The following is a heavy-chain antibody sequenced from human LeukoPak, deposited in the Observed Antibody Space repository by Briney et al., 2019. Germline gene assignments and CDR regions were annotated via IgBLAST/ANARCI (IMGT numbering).Heavy chain of an antibody. J-gene: IGHJ6*03. CDR1: GFTFDDYA. CDR2: ISWNSGSI. CDR3: AGLGTSSWQVMDV. D-gene: IGHD6-13*01. Sequence: GGSLRLSCAASGFTFDDYAMHWVRQAPGKGLEWVSGISWNSGSIGYADSVKGRFTISRDNAKNSLYLQMNSLRAEDTAVYYCAGLGTSSWQVMDVWGKGTTVTVSS. V-gene: IGHV3-9*01.